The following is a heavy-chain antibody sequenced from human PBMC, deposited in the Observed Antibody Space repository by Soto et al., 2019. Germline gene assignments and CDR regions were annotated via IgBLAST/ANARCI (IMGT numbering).Heavy chain of an antibody. Sequence: EVHLVESGGGLVQPGGSLRLSCAASGFTFSDPYMDWVRQAPGKGLEWVGRIRNRVNSYTTDYAASVRGRFTISRDDSKNSLYLQMNSLKTEDTAVYYCASGDQVYRGQGALVTVSS. J-gene: IGHJ4*02. CDR1: GFTFSDPY. CDR3: ASGDQVY. V-gene: IGHV3-72*01. CDR2: IRNRVNSYTT.